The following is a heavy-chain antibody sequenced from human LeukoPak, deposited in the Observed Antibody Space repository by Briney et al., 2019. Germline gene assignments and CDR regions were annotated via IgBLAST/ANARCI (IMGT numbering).Heavy chain of an antibody. CDR1: GHTFTSYY. J-gene: IGHJ3*02. CDR3: ARVHSSGWYPGLAFDI. D-gene: IGHD6-19*01. Sequence: ASVKVSCKASGHTFTSYYMHWVRQAPGQGLEWMGLINPSGSSTSYAQKFQGRLSLTRDMSTSTDYMELSSLRSEDTAVYYCARVHSSGWYPGLAFDIWGQGTMVTVSS. V-gene: IGHV1-46*01. CDR2: INPSGSST.